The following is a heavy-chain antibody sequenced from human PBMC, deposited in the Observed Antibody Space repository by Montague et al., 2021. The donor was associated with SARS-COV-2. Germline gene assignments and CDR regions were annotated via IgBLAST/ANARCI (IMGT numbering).Heavy chain of an antibody. CDR2: VYYSCSS. J-gene: IGHJ4*02. CDR1: GDSVSHDF. D-gene: IGHD2/OR15-2a*01. CDR3: VRDPAPIVSGTFYDY. V-gene: IGHV4-59*02. Sequence: SETLSLTCTVSGDSVSHDFWTWIWKRQGKGLEWIGYVYYSCSSSYNSSLRGRVSIAIDTSKNQFSLRLSTMTAADTAIYYCVRDPAPIVSGTFYDYWGQGTLVTVSS.